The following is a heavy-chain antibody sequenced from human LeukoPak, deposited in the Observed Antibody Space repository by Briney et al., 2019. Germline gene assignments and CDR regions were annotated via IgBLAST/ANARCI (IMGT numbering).Heavy chain of an antibody. CDR3: ARVGNSVDYGDYLNWFDP. J-gene: IGHJ5*02. D-gene: IGHD4-17*01. CDR2: ISAYNGNT. V-gene: IGHV1-18*01. CDR1: GYTFTSYG. Sequence: ASVKVSCKASGYTFTSYGISWVRQAPGQGLEWMGWISAYNGNTNYAQKLQGRVTMTTDTSTSTAYMELRSLRSDDTAVYYCARVGNSVDYGDYLNWFDPWGQGTLVTVSS.